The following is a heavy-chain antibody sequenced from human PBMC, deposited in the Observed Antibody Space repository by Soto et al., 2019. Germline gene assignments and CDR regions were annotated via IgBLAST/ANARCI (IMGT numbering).Heavy chain of an antibody. V-gene: IGHV3-23*01. J-gene: IGHJ5*02. CDR2: IRGGSVTT. CDR3: VNGGAGTMDWFDP. Sequence: EVQVLESGGGLVQPGGSLRLSCAASGFTFGNSAMSWVRQAPGMGLEWVSTIRGGSVTTYYADSVKGRFAIFRDNSKNTFYLQMNSLRVGDTAVYYCVNGGAGTMDWFDPWGQGTLVPVSS. CDR1: GFTFGNSA. D-gene: IGHD3-10*01.